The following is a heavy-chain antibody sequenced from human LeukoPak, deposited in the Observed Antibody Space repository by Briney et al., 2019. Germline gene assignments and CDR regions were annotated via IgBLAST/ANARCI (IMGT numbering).Heavy chain of an antibody. J-gene: IGHJ6*02. CDR2: IYSGGTT. CDR1: GFTVSYNY. D-gene: IGHD3-10*01. V-gene: IGHV3-53*01. CDR3: AREESGITMVRGARDYYGMDV. Sequence: AGGSLRLSCAASGFTVSYNYMSWVRQAPGKGLEWVSGIYSGGTTNYADSVKGRFTISRDKSKNTLYLQMNSLRAEDTAVYYCAREESGITMVRGARDYYGMDVWGQGTTVTVSS.